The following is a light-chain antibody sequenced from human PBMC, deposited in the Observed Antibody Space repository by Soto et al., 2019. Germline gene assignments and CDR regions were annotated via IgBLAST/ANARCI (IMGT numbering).Light chain of an antibody. CDR3: SSYTNSKSYV. V-gene: IGLV2-14*03. CDR2: DVS. J-gene: IGLJ1*01. CDR1: SSDVGAYNY. Sequence: QAVVTQPASVSGSPGQSITISWTGTSSDVGAYNYVSWYQQHPGKVPKLMIYDVSNRPSGVSNRFSGSKSGNTASLTLSGLQAEDEADYYCSSYTNSKSYVFGTGTKLTVL.